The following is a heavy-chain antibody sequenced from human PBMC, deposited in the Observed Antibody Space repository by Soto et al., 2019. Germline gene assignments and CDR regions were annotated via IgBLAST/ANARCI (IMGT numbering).Heavy chain of an antibody. J-gene: IGHJ3*02. D-gene: IGHD2-15*01. Sequence: QVQLVESGGGVVQPGRSLRLSCAASGFTFSSYGMHWVRQAPGKGLEWVAVISYDGSNKYYADSVKGRFTISRDNSKNPLYLQMNSLRAEDTAVYYCAKGGYCSGGSCPDAFDIRGQGTMVTVSS. CDR2: ISYDGSNK. CDR3: AKGGYCSGGSCPDAFDI. V-gene: IGHV3-30*18. CDR1: GFTFSSYG.